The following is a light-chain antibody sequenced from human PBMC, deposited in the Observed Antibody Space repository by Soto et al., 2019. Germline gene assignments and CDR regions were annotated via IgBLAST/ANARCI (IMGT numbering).Light chain of an antibody. J-gene: IGLJ1*01. CDR3: SSYAGNSNYV. CDR1: SSDVGGYSY. CDR2: EVT. V-gene: IGLV2-8*01. Sequence: QSALTQPPSASGSPGQSVTISCTGSSSDVGGYSYVSWYQQHPGKAPKLLIYEVTNRPSGVPDRFSGSKSGNTASLTVSGLQAEDEAHYHCSSYAGNSNYVFGSGTKLTVL.